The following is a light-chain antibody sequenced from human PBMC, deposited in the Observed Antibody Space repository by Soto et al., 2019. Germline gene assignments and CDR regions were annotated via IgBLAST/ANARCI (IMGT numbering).Light chain of an antibody. V-gene: IGLV1-40*01. CDR2: VNN. CDR3: QSYDTSLNWV. Sequence: QSVLTQPPSVSGAPGQRVTISCTGSSSNIGAGYDVHWYQHLPGTAPKLLIFVNNNRPSGVPDRFSGSKSGTSASLAITGLQAEDEADYFCQSYDTSLNWVFGGGTKRTVL. J-gene: IGLJ3*02. CDR1: SSNIGAGYD.